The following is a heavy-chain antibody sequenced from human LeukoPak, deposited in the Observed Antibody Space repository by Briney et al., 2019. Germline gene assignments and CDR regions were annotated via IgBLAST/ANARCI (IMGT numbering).Heavy chain of an antibody. CDR2: INPNSGGT. J-gene: IGHJ4*02. D-gene: IGHD3-3*01. CDR1: GYTFTGYY. CDR3: ARSSDFWSGYPLDY. Sequence: ASVKVSCKASGYTFTGYYMHWVRQALGQGLEWMGWINPNSGGTNYAQKFQGRVTMTRDTSISTAYMELSRLRSDDTAVYYCARSSDFWSGYPLDYWGQGTLVTVSS. V-gene: IGHV1-2*02.